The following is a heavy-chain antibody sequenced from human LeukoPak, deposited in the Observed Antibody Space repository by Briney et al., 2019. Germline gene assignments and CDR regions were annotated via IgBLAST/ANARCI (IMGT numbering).Heavy chain of an antibody. Sequence: PGGSLRLSCAASGFTFSSYWMGWVRQAPGKGLEWVSYISSSSSYTNYADSVKGRFTISRDNAKNSLYLQMNSLRAEDTAVYYCARAYYSSSWRPLGYFDYWGQGTLVTVSS. V-gene: IGHV3-11*05. D-gene: IGHD6-13*01. CDR1: GFTFSSYW. CDR3: ARAYYSSSWRPLGYFDY. J-gene: IGHJ4*02. CDR2: ISSSSSYT.